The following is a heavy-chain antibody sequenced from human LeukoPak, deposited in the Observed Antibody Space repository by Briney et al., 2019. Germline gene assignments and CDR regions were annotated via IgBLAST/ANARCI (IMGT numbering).Heavy chain of an antibody. CDR3: ARHPRNYYGSGSFFPDAYDI. V-gene: IGHV5-51*01. D-gene: IGHD3-10*01. CDR2: IYPGGSDI. CDR1: GYSFTTYW. J-gene: IGHJ3*02. Sequence: GESLKISCQGSGYSFTTYWIGWVRQVPEKGLEWMGTIYPGGSDITYSPSFQGQISISADTSITTAYLQWSNLKASDTAIYYCARHPRNYYGSGSFFPDAYDIWGQGTMVTVSS.